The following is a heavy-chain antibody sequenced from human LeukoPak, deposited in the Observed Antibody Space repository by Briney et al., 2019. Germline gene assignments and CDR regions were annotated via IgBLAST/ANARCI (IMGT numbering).Heavy chain of an antibody. CDR2: ISSRGSYI. V-gene: IGHV3-21*01. CDR1: GFTFSNYN. D-gene: IGHD5-18*01. J-gene: IGHJ6*02. CDR3: TKDGRVASAINRPTYYYGMDV. Sequence: PGGSLRLSCAASGFTFSNYNINWVRQAPGKGLEWVSCISSRGSYIYYADSVKGRFTISRDNADNPLYLQMNSLRAEDTAVYYCTKDGRVASAINRPTYYYGMDVWGQGTTVIVSS.